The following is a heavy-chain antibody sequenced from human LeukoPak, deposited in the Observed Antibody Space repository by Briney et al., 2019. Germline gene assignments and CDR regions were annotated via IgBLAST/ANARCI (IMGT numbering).Heavy chain of an antibody. CDR3: ARDPAGYCSSTSCFGYFDY. CDR2: IKQDGSEK. Sequence: GGSLRLSCAASGSTFSSYWMSWVRQAPGKGLEWVANIKQDGSEKYYVDSVKGRFTISRDNAKNSLYLQMNSLRAEDTAVYYCARDPAGYCSSTSCFGYFDYWGQGTLVTVSS. V-gene: IGHV3-7*03. D-gene: IGHD2-2*01. J-gene: IGHJ4*02. CDR1: GSTFSSYW.